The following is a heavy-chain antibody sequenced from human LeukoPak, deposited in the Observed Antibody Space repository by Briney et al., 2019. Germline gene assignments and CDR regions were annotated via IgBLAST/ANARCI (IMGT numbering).Heavy chain of an antibody. D-gene: IGHD6-19*01. J-gene: IGHJ4*02. CDR2: IYYSGST. Sequence: SWIRQHPGKGLEWIGYIYYSGSTYYNPSLKSRVTISVDTSKNQLSLKLSSVTAADTAVYYCARVSYSSGWYEYFDYWGQGTLVTVSS. CDR3: ARVSYSSGWYEYFDY. V-gene: IGHV4-31*02.